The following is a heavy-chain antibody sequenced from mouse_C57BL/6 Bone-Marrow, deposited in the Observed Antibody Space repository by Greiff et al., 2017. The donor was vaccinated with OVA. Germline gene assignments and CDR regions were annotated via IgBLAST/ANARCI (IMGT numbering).Heavy chain of an antibody. CDR3: ARNGYDRAWFAY. V-gene: IGHV2-2*01. CDR2: IWSGGST. D-gene: IGHD2-2*01. J-gene: IGHJ3*01. Sequence: QVQLKQSGPGLVQPSQSLSITCTVSGFSLTSYGVHWVRQSPGKGLEWLGVIWSGGSTDYNAAFISRLSISKDNSKSQVFFKMNSLQADDTAIYYCARNGYDRAWFAYWGQGTLVTVSA. CDR1: GFSLTSYG.